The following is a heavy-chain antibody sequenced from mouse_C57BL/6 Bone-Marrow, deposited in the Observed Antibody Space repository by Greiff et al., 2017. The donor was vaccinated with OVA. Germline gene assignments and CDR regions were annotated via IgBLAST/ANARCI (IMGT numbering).Heavy chain of an antibody. D-gene: IGHD2-2*01. Sequence: VQLQQSGAELVKPGASVKVSCKASGYTFTSYWMHWVKQRPGQGLEWIGRLHPSDSDTNYNQKIKGKATLTVDKSSSTAYMHLSSLTSEDSAVYYCAIRVKGIYAMDYWGQGTSVTVSS. J-gene: IGHJ4*01. CDR3: AIRVKGIYAMDY. CDR1: GYTFTSYW. CDR2: LHPSDSDT. V-gene: IGHV1-74*01.